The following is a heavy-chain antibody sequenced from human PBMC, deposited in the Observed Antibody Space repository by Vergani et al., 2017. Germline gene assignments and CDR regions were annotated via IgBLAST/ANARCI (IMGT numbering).Heavy chain of an antibody. D-gene: IGHD2-15*01. CDR2: ISWNSGSI. CDR1: GFTFDDYA. CDR3: AKDGRXCSGGTCLKGYMDV. Sequence: EVQLVESGGGLVQPGRSLRLSCAASGFTFDDYAMHWVRQAPGKGLEWVSGISWNSGSIGYADSVKGRFTISRDNAKNSLYLQMNSLRAEDTALYYCAKDGRXCSGGTCLKGYMDVWGKGTTVTVSS. V-gene: IGHV3-9*01. J-gene: IGHJ6*03.